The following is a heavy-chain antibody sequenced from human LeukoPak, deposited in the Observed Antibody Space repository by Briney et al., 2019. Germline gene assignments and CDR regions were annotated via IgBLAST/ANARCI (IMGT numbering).Heavy chain of an antibody. CDR1: GGSISSGGYS. D-gene: IGHD3-10*01. Sequence: PSQTLSLTCAVSGGSISSGGYSWSWIRQPPGTGLEWIGYIYHSGSTYYNPSLKSRVTISVDRSKNQFSLKLNSVTAADTAVYYCARGLSSGSYPFYFDYWGQGTLVTVSS. CDR3: ARGLSSGSYPFYFDY. CDR2: IYHSGST. V-gene: IGHV4-30-2*01. J-gene: IGHJ4*02.